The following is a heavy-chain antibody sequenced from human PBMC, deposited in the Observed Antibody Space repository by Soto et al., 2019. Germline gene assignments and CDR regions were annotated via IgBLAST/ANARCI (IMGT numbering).Heavy chain of an antibody. CDR1: GYTFMTYA. D-gene: IGHD3-10*01. V-gene: IGHV1-3*01. CDR3: ARVRMLWYGELSH. J-gene: IGHJ4*02. Sequence: QVQLVQSGAEVKKPGASVKISCKTSGYTFMTYALHWVRQAPGQRPEWMGWINPGNGNTEYSQKLQGRVTITRDTSARTMFMEVANMTSEDTVVYYCARVRMLWYGELSHWGQGTQVIVSA. CDR2: INPGNGNT.